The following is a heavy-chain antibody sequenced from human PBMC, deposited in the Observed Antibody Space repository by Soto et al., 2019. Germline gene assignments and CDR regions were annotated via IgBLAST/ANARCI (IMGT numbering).Heavy chain of an antibody. CDR3: ARLRVGATQHDAFDI. CDR2: INAGNGNI. D-gene: IGHD1-26*01. V-gene: IGHV1-3*01. Sequence: ASVKVSCKASGYTFTSYAMQWVRQAPGQRLEWMGWINAGNGNIKYSQKFQGRVTITRDTSASTAYMELSSLRSEDTAVYYCARLRVGATQHDAFDIWGQGTMVTVSS. J-gene: IGHJ3*02. CDR1: GYTFTSYA.